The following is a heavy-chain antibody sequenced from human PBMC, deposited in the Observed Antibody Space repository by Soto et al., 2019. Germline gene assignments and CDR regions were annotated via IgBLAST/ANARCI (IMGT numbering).Heavy chain of an antibody. V-gene: IGHV4-59*01. J-gene: IGHJ4*02. CDR2: IYYSGST. D-gene: IGHD3-10*01. CDR3: AKGREYYYGSGGIIAPFDY. CDR1: GGSISSCY. Sequence: SETLSLTCTFSGGSISSCYWSWIRQPPGKGLEWIGYIYYSGSTNYNPSLKSRVTISVDTSKNQFSLKLSSVTAADTAVYYCAKGREYYYGSGGIIAPFDYWGQGTLVTVSS.